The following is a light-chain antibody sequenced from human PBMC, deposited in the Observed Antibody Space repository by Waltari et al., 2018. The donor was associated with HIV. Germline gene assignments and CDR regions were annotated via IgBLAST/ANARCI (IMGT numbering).Light chain of an antibody. CDR3: QVWDSSSGHVV. J-gene: IGLJ3*02. CDR2: YDD. V-gene: IGLV3-21*04. CDR1: HLRSYN. Sequence: SYVLTQPPSVSVAPGKTASITGGGNHLRSYNVKWYHQWPGQAPFFVTYYDDDRPSGIPERFSGSKSGNTATLTISTVEAGDEGDYYCQVWDSSSGHVVFGGGTKLTVL.